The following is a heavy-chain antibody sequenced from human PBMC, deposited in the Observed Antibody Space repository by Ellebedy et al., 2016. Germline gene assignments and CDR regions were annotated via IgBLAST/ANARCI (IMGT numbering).Heavy chain of an antibody. CDR3: TRGRSSWYNTNNWFDP. CDR2: INPSSGGT. CDR1: GYTFTGYY. V-gene: IGHV1-2*02. Sequence: ASVKVSXKASGYTFTGYYMHWVRQAPGQGLEWMGWINPSSGGTNYAQKFQGRVTMTRDTSISTAYMELSRLRSDDTAVYYCTRGRSSWYNTNNWFDPWGQGTLVTVSS. D-gene: IGHD6-13*01. J-gene: IGHJ5*02.